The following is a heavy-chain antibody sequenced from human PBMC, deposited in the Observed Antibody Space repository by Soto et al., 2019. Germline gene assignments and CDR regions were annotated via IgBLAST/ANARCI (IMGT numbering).Heavy chain of an antibody. CDR3: ARGLDQPPVGLYFDT. D-gene: IGHD2-2*01. V-gene: IGHV1-69*06. Sequence: QVQLVQSGAEVKNPGSSVKVSCKTSGGTFNSYLIDWVRQAPGQGLEWMGGIIPAFGTAKYAQKFQGRVTITADKSRTTASMELRTLTSEDTAVYYCARGLDQPPVGLYFDTWGQGTLVTVSS. J-gene: IGHJ4*02. CDR1: GGTFNSYL. CDR2: IIPAFGTA.